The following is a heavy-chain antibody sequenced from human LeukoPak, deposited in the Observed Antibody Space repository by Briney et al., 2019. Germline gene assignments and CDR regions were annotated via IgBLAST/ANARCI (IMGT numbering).Heavy chain of an antibody. CDR2: IKQDGSEK. Sequence: PGGSLRLSCAASGFTFSSYWMSWVRQAPGKGLECVANIKQDGSEKYYVDSVKGRFTISRDNAKNSLYLQMNSLRAEDTAVYYCARSPEVGATQRFGYWGQGTLVTVSS. CDR1: GFTFSSYW. V-gene: IGHV3-7*01. D-gene: IGHD1-26*01. J-gene: IGHJ4*02. CDR3: ARSPEVGATQRFGY.